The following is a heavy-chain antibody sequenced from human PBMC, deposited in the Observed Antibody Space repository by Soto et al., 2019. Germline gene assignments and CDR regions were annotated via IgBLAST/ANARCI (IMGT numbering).Heavy chain of an antibody. Sequence: EVQLLESGGGLVQPGGSLRLSCAASRFTFSSYPMSWVRQAPGKGLEWVSVIGGGGATRYYADSVKGRFTISRDNSKSTLYLQMNNLRAEDTAVYYCARRDLLRSNSYYGVDVWGQGTTVTVSS. CDR3: ARRDLLRSNSYYGVDV. CDR1: RFTFSSYP. D-gene: IGHD1-26*01. CDR2: IGGGGATR. J-gene: IGHJ6*02. V-gene: IGHV3-23*01.